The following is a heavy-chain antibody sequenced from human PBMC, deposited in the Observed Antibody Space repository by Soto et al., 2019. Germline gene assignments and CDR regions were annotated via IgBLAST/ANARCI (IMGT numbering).Heavy chain of an antibody. CDR2: IYHNGST. D-gene: IGHD2-2*01. Sequence: PSETLSLTCTVSGDSISAYSWSWVRQPPGKGLEWIGYIYHNGSTYYNPSLKSRVTISVDRSKNQFSLKLSSVTAADTAVYYCARVPDRWGQGTLVTVSS. CDR1: GDSISAYS. V-gene: IGHV4-59*12. J-gene: IGHJ5*02. CDR3: ARVPDR.